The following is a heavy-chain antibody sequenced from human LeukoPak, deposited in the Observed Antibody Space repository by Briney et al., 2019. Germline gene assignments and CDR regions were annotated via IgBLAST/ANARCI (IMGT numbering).Heavy chain of an antibody. V-gene: IGHV4-38-2*02. J-gene: IGHJ5*02. D-gene: IGHD3-10*01. CDR2: IYHSGST. CDR3: AREITMVRGVRAYNWFDP. CDR1: GYSISSGYY. Sequence: MSSETLSLTCTVSGYSISSGYYWGWIRQPPGKGLEWIGSIYHSGSTYYNPSLKSRVTISVDTSKNQFSLKLSSVTAADTAVYYCAREITMVRGVRAYNWFDPWGQGTLVTVSS.